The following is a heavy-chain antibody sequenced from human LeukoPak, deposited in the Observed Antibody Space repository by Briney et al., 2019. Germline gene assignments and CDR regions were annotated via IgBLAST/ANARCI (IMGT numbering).Heavy chain of an antibody. CDR2: IIPIFGTA. V-gene: IGHV1-69*13. Sequence: VASVKVSCKASGGTFSSYAISWVRQAPGQGLEWMGGIIPIFGTANYAQKFQGRVTITADESTSTAYMELSSLRSEDTAVYYCARGRARMVRGVTQSPYYYYGMDVWGQGTTVTVSS. CDR3: ARGRARMVRGVTQSPYYYYGMDV. D-gene: IGHD3-10*01. CDR1: GGTFSSYA. J-gene: IGHJ6*02.